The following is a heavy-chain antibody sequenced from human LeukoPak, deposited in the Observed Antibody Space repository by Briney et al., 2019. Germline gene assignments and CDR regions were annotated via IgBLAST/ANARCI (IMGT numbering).Heavy chain of an antibody. D-gene: IGHD6-13*01. Sequence: GGSLRLSCAASGFTFSSYAMHWVRQAPGKGLEYVSAISSNGGSTYYANSVKGRFTISRDNSKNTLYLQMGSLRAEDMAVYYCARTHSSSWYGYYYYGMDVWGQGTTVTVSS. CDR2: ISSNGGST. CDR1: GFTFSSYA. V-gene: IGHV3-64*01. CDR3: ARTHSSSWYGYYYYGMDV. J-gene: IGHJ6*02.